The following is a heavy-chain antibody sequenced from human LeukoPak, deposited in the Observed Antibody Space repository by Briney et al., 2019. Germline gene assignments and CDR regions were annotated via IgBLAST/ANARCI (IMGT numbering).Heavy chain of an antibody. CDR3: ARVVITSYYYYYYMDV. CDR1: GGSISSSNW. V-gene: IGHV4-4*02. CDR2: IYHSGST. D-gene: IGHD3-22*01. J-gene: IGHJ6*03. Sequence: SETLSLTCAVSGGSISSSNWWSWVRQPPGKGLEWIGEIYHSGSTNYNPSLKSRVTISVDKSKNQFFLKLSSVTAADTAVYYCARVVITSYYYYYYMDVWGKGTTVTVSS.